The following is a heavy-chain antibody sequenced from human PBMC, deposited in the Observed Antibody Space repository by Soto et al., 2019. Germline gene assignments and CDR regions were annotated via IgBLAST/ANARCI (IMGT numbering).Heavy chain of an antibody. V-gene: IGHV4-31*03. CDR1: GGSLNSDGFY. Sequence: QVQLQESGPGLVKPSQTLSLTCSVSGGSLNSDGFYWGWIRQHPGKGLEWMGYIYYSGYTYYNPSLKSRITMSVDTSKNQLTLRLSSVTAADTAVYYCARTSYSSSPFYYVMDVWGQGTTVIVSS. CDR3: ARTSYSSSPFYYVMDV. CDR2: IYYSGYT. J-gene: IGHJ6*02. D-gene: IGHD6-6*01.